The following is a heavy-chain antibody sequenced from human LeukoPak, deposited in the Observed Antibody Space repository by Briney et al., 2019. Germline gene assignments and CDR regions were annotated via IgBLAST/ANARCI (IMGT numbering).Heavy chain of an antibody. J-gene: IGHJ4*02. CDR3: ARGGSSSWYYFDY. D-gene: IGHD6-13*01. Sequence: PGGSLRLSCAASGFTFSSYGMHWVRQAPGKGLEWVAVIWYDGSNKYYADSVKGRFTIPRDNSKNTLYLQMNSLRAEDTAVYYCARGGSSSWYYFDYWGQGTLVTVSS. CDR2: IWYDGSNK. V-gene: IGHV3-33*01. CDR1: GFTFSSYG.